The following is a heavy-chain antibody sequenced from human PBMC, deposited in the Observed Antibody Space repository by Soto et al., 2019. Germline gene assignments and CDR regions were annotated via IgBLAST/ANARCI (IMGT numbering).Heavy chain of an antibody. D-gene: IGHD3-3*01. CDR1: GGCFGRYY. CDR3: ARGRTYFLIIHYRPDVTDF. J-gene: IGHJ4*02. Sequence: SETLSLTCAVYGGCFGRYYCSWVRQPPGKGLAWIGDINPSGSTNYNPSLKGRVTLSIDTSKNQFSLELNSVTAADTAVYFCARGRTYFLIIHYRPDVTDFWGQGTLVTVS. V-gene: IGHV4-34*01. CDR2: INPSGST.